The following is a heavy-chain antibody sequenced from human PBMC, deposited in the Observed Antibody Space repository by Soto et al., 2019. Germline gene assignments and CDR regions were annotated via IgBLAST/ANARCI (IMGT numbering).Heavy chain of an antibody. Sequence: PGESLKISCMGSGYNFTSNWIGWVRQMPGKGLEWMGIINPRDSDARYSPSFRGQVIISVDKSISTAFLQWNSLKASDTAMYYCVRQRLVVAPKDYRGQGTLVTVSS. V-gene: IGHV5-51*01. CDR2: INPRDSDA. J-gene: IGHJ4*02. CDR1: GYNFTSNW. CDR3: VRQRLVVAPKDY. D-gene: IGHD2-21*01.